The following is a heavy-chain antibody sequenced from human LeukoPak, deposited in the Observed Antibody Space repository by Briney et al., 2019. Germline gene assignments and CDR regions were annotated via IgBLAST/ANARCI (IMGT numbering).Heavy chain of an antibody. CDR3: AREQRDYYYYYGMDV. CDR2: IYYSGST. D-gene: IGHD1-1*01. V-gene: IGHV4-59*01. CDR1: GGSISSYY. J-gene: IGHJ6*02. Sequence: PSETLSLTCTVSGGSISSYYWSWIRQPPGKGLEWIGYIYYSGSTNYNPSLKSRVTISVDTSKNQFSLKLSSVTAADTAVYYCAREQRDYYYYYGMDVWGQGTTVTVCS.